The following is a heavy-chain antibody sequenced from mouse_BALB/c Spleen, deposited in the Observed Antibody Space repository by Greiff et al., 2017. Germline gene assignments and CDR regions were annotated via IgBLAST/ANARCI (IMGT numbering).Heavy chain of an antibody. J-gene: IGHJ1*01. CDR3: TSLYQGWYFDV. CDR2: IYPGNSDT. V-gene: IGHV1-5*01. Sequence: EVQLQESGTVLARPGASVKMSCKASGYTFTSYWMHWVKQRPGQGLEWIGAIYPGNSDTSYNQKFKGKAKLTAVTSTSTAYMELSSLTNEDSAVYYCTSLYQGWYFDVWGAGTTVTVSS. CDR1: GYTFTSYW.